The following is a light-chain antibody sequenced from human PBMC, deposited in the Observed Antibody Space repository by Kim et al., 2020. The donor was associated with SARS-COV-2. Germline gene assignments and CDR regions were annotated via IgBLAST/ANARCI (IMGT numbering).Light chain of an antibody. CDR1: QSISSY. Sequence: DIQMTQSPSSLSASVGDRVTITCRASQSISSYLNWYQQKPGKAPKLLIYAASSLQSGVPSRFSGSGSGTDFTLTISSLQPEDFATYYCQQSYSTPQLTFGGGTKVYIK. V-gene: IGKV1-39*01. J-gene: IGKJ4*01. CDR2: AAS. CDR3: QQSYSTPQLT.